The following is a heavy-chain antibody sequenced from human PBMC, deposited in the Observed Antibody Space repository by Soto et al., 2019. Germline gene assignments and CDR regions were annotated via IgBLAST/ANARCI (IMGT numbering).Heavy chain of an antibody. D-gene: IGHD3-3*01. J-gene: IGHJ4*02. CDR3: ARESRSELGAVDY. CDR2: IYASGTT. CDR1: GASISNYY. V-gene: IGHV4-4*07. Sequence: QVRLQESGPGLVKPSETLSLTCTVSGASISNYYWSWIRQPAGKGLECLGRIYASGTTTYNPSLRSRVTMSVDTSKNQFSLNLNSVTAADTAVYYCARESRSELGAVDYGGERTLVTVSS.